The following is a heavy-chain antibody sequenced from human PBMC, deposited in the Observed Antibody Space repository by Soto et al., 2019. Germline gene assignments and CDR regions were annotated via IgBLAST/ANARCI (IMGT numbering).Heavy chain of an antibody. D-gene: IGHD2-15*01. CDR1: GFSLSTSGVG. J-gene: IGHJ4*02. CDR3: AHRPSYCSGGSCYSGFDY. Sequence: SGPRLVNPTQTLTVTCTFSGFSLSTSGVGVGWIRQPPGKALEWLALIYWDDDTRYSPSLKSRLTITKDTSKNQVVLTMTNMDPVDTATYYCAHRPSYCSGGSCYSGFDYWGQGTLVTVSS. CDR2: IYWDDDT. V-gene: IGHV2-5*02.